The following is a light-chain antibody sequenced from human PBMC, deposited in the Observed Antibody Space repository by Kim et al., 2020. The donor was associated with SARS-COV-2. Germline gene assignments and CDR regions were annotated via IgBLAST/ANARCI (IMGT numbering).Light chain of an antibody. Sequence: EIVLTQSPGTLSLSPGERANLSCRASQSVSSSYLAWYQQKPGQAPRLLIYGASSRATGIPDRFSGSGCGTDFTLTISRLEPEDFAVYYCQQYGSSPLTFGQETKLEI. V-gene: IGKV3-20*01. J-gene: IGKJ2*01. CDR3: QQYGSSPLT. CDR1: QSVSSSY. CDR2: GAS.